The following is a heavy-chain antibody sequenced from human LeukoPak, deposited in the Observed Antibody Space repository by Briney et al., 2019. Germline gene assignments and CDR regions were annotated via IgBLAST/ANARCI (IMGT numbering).Heavy chain of an antibody. CDR2: IYPGDSDT. J-gene: IGHJ6*02. CDR3: ARLRYYGMDV. CDR1: GYIFSTYW. Sequence: GESLKISCKGSGYIFSTYWIAWVRQMPGKGLEWMGIIYPGDSDTRYSPSFQGQVTISADKSISTAYLQWSSLKASDTAMYYCARLRYYGMDVWGQGTTVTVSS. V-gene: IGHV5-51*01.